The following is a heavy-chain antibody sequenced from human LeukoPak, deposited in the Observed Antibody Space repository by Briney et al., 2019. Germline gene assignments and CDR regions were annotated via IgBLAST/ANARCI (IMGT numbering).Heavy chain of an antibody. J-gene: IGHJ4*02. CDR3: AKVGVLRYFDWSYFDY. CDR1: GFTFDDYA. D-gene: IGHD3-9*01. Sequence: PGGSLRLSCAASGFTFDDYAMHWVRQAPGKGLEWVSGITWNSGSIAYADSVKGRFTISRDNAKNSLYLQMNSLRADDTALYYCAKVGVLRYFDWSYFDYWGQGTLVTLSS. CDR2: ITWNSGSI. V-gene: IGHV3-9*01.